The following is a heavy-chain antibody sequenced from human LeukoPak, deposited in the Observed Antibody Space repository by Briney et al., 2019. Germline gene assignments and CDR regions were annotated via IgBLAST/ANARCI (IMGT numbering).Heavy chain of an antibody. CDR2: IYSGGGDI. V-gene: IGHV3-53*01. CDR3: AKDRAGIVGATTFDY. J-gene: IGHJ4*02. D-gene: IGHD1-26*01. Sequence: GGSLRLSCAASGFTVSSNFMSWVRQAPGKGLEWVSIIYSGGGDIYYADSVKGRFTISRDNSKNTLYLQMNSLRAEDTAVYYCAKDRAGIVGATTFDYWGQGTLVTVSS. CDR1: GFTVSSNF.